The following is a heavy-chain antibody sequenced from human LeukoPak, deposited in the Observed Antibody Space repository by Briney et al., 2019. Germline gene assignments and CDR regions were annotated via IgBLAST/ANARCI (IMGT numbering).Heavy chain of an antibody. V-gene: IGHV3-23*01. CDR1: GFTFSSYA. J-gene: IGHJ4*02. Sequence: GGSLRLSCAASGFTFSSYAMSWVHQAPGKGLEWVSTVSGGGVTTYYADSAKGRFTISRDNSKNTLYLQMNSLTAEDTAVYYCPKQSYASGWNPFDYWGQGILVTVSS. D-gene: IGHD6-19*01. CDR2: VSGGGVTT. CDR3: PKQSYASGWNPFDY.